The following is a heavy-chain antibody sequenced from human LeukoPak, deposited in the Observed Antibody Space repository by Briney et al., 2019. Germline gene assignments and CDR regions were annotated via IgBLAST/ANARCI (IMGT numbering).Heavy chain of an antibody. CDR2: IWYDGSNK. Sequence: GRSLRLSCAASGFTFSSYGMHWVRQAPGKGLEWVAVIWYDGSNKYYADSMKGRFTISRDNSKNTLYLQMNSLRAEDTAVYYCARDVRRFPDYWGQGTLVTVSS. V-gene: IGHV3-33*01. CDR3: ARDVRRFPDY. CDR1: GFTFSSYG. J-gene: IGHJ4*02. D-gene: IGHD3-10*01.